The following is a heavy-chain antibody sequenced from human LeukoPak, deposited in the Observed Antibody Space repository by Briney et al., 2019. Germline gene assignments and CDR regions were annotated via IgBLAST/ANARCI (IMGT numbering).Heavy chain of an antibody. J-gene: IGHJ4*02. D-gene: IGHD3-9*01. CDR2: ISAGGST. CDR3: ARAPGDSSGYH. CDR1: RFTFSNYA. Sequence: GGSLRLSCAASRFTFSNYAMNWVRQAPGKGLEWVSGISAGGSTEYADSVKGRFTVSRDNSKNTLFLQMNSLRAEDTAVYYCARAPGDSSGYHWGQGTLVTVSS. V-gene: IGHV3-23*01.